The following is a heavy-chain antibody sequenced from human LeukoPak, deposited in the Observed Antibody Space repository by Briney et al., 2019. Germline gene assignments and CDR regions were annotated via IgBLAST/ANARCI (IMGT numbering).Heavy chain of an antibody. CDR3: ARVGYGSASYPIDY. D-gene: IGHD3-10*01. V-gene: IGHV3-23*01. Sequence: GGSLRLSCAASGFTFSSYAMSWVRQAPGKGLEWVSAISGSGGSTYYADSVKGRFTISRDNSKNTLYLQMNSLRAEDTAVYYCARVGYGSASYPIDYWGQGTLVTVSS. CDR2: ISGSGGST. J-gene: IGHJ4*02. CDR1: GFTFSSYA.